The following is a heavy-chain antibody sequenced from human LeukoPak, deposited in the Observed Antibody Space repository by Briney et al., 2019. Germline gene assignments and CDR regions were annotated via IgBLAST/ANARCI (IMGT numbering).Heavy chain of an antibody. CDR3: ARGEFSSGFDY. CDR2: ISGSGGST. Sequence: GGSLRLSCAASGFTFSSYGMSWVRQAPGKGLEWVSAISGSGGSTYYADSVKGRFTISRDNSKNTLYLQMNSLRAEDTAVYYCARGEFSSGFDYWGQGTLVTVSS. V-gene: IGHV3-23*01. CDR1: GFTFSSYG. D-gene: IGHD3-16*02. J-gene: IGHJ4*02.